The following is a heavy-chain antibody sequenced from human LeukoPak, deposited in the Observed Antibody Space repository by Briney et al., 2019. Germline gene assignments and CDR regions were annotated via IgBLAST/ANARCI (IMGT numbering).Heavy chain of an antibody. Sequence: GGSLRLSCAASGFTFSSSTMNWVRQAPGKGLEWVSCIDSSSSYIYYADSVKGRFTVSRDNAKNSLYLQMNSLRAEDTGVYYCDGGTGWFSNLGGGQGTLVIVSS. V-gene: IGHV3-21*03. CDR3: DGGTGWFSNLG. CDR1: GFTFSSST. J-gene: IGHJ4*02. D-gene: IGHD6-19*01. CDR2: IDSSSSYI.